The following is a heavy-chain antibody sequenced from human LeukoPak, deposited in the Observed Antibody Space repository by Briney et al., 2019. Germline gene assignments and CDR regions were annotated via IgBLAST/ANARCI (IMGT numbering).Heavy chain of an antibody. CDR1: GFTFNDYY. Sequence: IPGRSLRLPCAASGFTFNDYYMSWIRQAPGKGLEWLSYINIGGTNTHYADSVKGRFTISRDNAKKSLYLEMNNLRAEDTAVYYCATDGAGFDTWGQGVLVTVSS. J-gene: IGHJ5*02. CDR2: INIGGTNT. CDR3: ATDGAGFDT. V-gene: IGHV3-11*01.